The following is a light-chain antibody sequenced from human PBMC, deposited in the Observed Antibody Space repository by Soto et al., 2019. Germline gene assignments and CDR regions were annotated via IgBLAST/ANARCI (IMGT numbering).Light chain of an antibody. CDR3: SSFTSRFTFV. V-gene: IGLV2-14*01. CDR1: RSDVGAYNY. CDR2: EVT. J-gene: IGLJ1*01. Sequence: QSALTQPASVSGSPGQSIAISCTGTRSDVGAYNYVSWYQQHPGNAPKLMISEVTNRPSGVSDRFSGSKSGNTASLTISGLQAEGEANYYCSSFTSRFTFVFGTGTKLTVL.